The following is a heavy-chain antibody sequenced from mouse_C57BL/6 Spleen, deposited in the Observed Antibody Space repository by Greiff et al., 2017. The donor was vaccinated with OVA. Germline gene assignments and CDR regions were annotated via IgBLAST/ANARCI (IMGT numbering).Heavy chain of an antibody. D-gene: IGHD2-1*01. Sequence: QVQLQQPGTELVKPGASVKLSCKASGYTFTSYWMHWVKQRPGQGLEWIGNINPSNGGTNYNEKFKGKATLTVDKSSCTAYMQLSSLTYDDVAVYYCARRRGNYDAMDYWGQGTSVTVSS. CDR1: GYTFTSYW. J-gene: IGHJ4*01. CDR3: ARRRGNYDAMDY. V-gene: IGHV1-53*01. CDR2: INPSNGGT.